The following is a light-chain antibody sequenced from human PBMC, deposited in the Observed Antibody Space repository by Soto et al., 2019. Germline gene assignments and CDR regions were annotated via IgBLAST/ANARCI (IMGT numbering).Light chain of an antibody. CDR1: SSDVGAYNH. V-gene: IGLV2-14*01. Sequence: QSVLTQRASVSGSPAQSITISCTGTSSDVGAYNHVSWFQQHPGKAPKLMIYDVSNRPSGVSDRFSGSKSGNAASLTISGLQAEDEADYYCNSYTTSSTHVFGIGT. J-gene: IGLJ1*01. CDR2: DVS. CDR3: NSYTTSSTHV.